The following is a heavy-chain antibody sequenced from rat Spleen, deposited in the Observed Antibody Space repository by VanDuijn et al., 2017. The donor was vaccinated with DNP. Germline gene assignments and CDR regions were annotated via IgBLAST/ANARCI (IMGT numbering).Heavy chain of an antibody. Sequence: EVQLVESGGGLVQPGRSLKLSCAASGFTFSGYYMAWVRQAPKKGLEWVASISSEGSSSFYGDSVTGRFTVSRDNTKSTLYLQMDSLRSEETATYYCARHRAGSYALDAWGQGTSVTVSS. J-gene: IGHJ4*01. V-gene: IGHV5-22*01. CDR2: ISSEGSSS. D-gene: IGHD1-3*01. CDR1: GFTFSGYY. CDR3: ARHRAGSYALDA.